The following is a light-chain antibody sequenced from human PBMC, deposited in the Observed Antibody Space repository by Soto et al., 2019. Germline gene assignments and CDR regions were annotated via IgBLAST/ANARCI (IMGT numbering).Light chain of an antibody. Sequence: QSVLTQPASVSGAPGQSITISCTGTSSDVGGYSYVSWYQQHPGKAPKLMIYEVGNRPAGVSNRFSGSKSVNTASLTISGLQAEDEADYYCSSYTTSGSYVFGTGTKVTVL. CDR3: SSYTTSGSYV. J-gene: IGLJ1*01. V-gene: IGLV2-14*01. CDR2: EVG. CDR1: SSDVGGYSY.